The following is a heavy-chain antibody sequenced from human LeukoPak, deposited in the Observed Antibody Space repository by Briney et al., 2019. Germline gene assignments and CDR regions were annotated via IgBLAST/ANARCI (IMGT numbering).Heavy chain of an antibody. J-gene: IGHJ6*03. CDR2: ISYDGSNK. CDR3: ARGGYGDYVSKDYYYYYMDV. CDR1: GFTFSSYA. Sequence: GGSLRLSCAASGFTFSSYAMHWVRQAPGKGLEWVAVISYDGSNKYYADSVKGRFTISGDNSKNTLYLQMNSLRAEDTAVYHCARGGYGDYVSKDYYYYYMDVWGKGTTVTVSS. V-gene: IGHV3-30*04. D-gene: IGHD4-17*01.